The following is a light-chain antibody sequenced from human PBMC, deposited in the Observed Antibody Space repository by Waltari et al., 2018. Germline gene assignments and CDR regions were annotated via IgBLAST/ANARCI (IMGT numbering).Light chain of an antibody. J-gene: IGLJ2*01. Sequence: TGTSSDVGAYNSVSWYRQHPGKAPKFMIYGVSNRPSGVSNRFSGSKSGNTASLTISGLQAEDEADYYCSSYTTSSTVVFGGGTKVTVL. CDR2: GVS. V-gene: IGLV2-14*01. CDR1: SSDVGAYNS. CDR3: SSYTTSSTVV.